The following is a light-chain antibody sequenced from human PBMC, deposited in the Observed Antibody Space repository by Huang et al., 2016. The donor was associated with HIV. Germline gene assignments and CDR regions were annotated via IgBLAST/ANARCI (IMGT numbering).Light chain of an antibody. Sequence: DIQMTQSPSSLSASVGDRVTITCRESKSIRSYLNWYQQQPGNAPKLLIYAAASVQSGVPTRFSGRGSGTDFTLTISSLQPEDCATYYCQQSYSTASSFGQGTRLEIK. CDR1: KSIRSY. J-gene: IGKJ5*01. CDR2: AAA. CDR3: QQSYSTASS. V-gene: IGKV1-39*01.